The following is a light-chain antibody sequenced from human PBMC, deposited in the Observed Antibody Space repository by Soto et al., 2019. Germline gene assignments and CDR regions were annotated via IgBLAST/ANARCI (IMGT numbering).Light chain of an antibody. Sequence: QSALTQPASVSGSPGQSITISCTGTRSDVGRYNLVSWYQQLPGKAPRLIISDVTKRPSGISNRFSGSKSGSTASLTISGLRTEDEADYYCSSYADTDTFGVFGGGTKLTVL. J-gene: IGLJ3*02. V-gene: IGLV2-23*02. CDR3: SSYADTDTFGV. CDR2: DVT. CDR1: RSDVGRYNL.